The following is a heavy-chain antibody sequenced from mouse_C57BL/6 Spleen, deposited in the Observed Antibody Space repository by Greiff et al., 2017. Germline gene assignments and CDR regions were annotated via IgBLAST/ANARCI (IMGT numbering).Heavy chain of an antibody. J-gene: IGHJ2*01. V-gene: IGHV1-82*01. D-gene: IGHD1-1*01. CDR2: IYPGDGDT. CDR3: AKITTVVDFDY. CDR1: GYAFSSSW. Sequence: QVQLKQSGPELVKPGASVKISCKASGYAFSSSWMNWVKQRPGKGLEWIGRIYPGDGDTNYNGKFKGKATLTADKSSSTAYMQLSSLTSEDSAVYFGAKITTVVDFDYWGQGTTLTVSS.